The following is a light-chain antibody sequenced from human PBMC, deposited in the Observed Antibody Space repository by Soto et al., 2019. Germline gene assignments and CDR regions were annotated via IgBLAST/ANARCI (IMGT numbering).Light chain of an antibody. Sequence: EIVLTQSPASLSLSPGERAILSCRASQAIDNFLDWFQQKPGQSPRLLIHDASNRADGSPPRFSGSGAGTDFTRTISSLEPEDFSVYYWQQYGSSPPITFGQGTRLEIK. J-gene: IGKJ5*01. CDR2: DAS. CDR3: QQYGSSPPIT. V-gene: IGKV3-11*01. CDR1: QAIDNF.